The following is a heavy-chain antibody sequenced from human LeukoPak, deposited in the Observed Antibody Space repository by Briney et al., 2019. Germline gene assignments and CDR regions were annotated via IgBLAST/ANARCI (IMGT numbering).Heavy chain of an antibody. J-gene: IGHJ4*02. V-gene: IGHV3-23*01. CDR2: IGGSGGST. Sequence: GGSLRLSCAASGFTFSSYAMSWVRQAPGKGLEWVSAIGGSGGSTYYADSVKGRFTISRDNSKNTLYLHMNSLRAEDTAVYYCAKAPMIVVFYFDYWGQGTLVTVSS. CDR1: GFTFSSYA. CDR3: AKAPMIVVFYFDY. D-gene: IGHD3-22*01.